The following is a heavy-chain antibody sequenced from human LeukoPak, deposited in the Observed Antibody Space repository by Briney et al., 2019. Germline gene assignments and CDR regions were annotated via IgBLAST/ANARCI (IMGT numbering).Heavy chain of an antibody. CDR1: GYSISTGYY. V-gene: IGHV4-38-2*02. CDR3: ARQNRGYLGAFDM. D-gene: IGHD5-12*01. Sequence: SETLSLTCTVSGYSISTGYYWGWIRQPPGKGLEWIGSIYHSGSTYSNPSLKSRVTISVDTSKNQFSLRLNSVTAADTAVYYCARQNRGYLGAFDMWGQGAMVTVSS. J-gene: IGHJ3*02. CDR2: IYHSGST.